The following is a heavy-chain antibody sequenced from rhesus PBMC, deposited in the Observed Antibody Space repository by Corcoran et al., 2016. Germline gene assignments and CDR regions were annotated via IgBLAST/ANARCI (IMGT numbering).Heavy chain of an antibody. CDR2: ISYDGIKK. V-gene: IGHV3-54*02. Sequence: EVQMVESGGGLVQPGGSLRLSCAASGFTFRSYGMPWVRQAPGKGLGWLPVISYDGIKKYNEYVVKDRFTISRDNSKNMLYRQMNNLKLYDTAVYYRARERGYYNFWTGYYDYWGQGVLVTVSS. D-gene: IGHD3-3*01. CDR1: GFTFRSYG. CDR3: ARERGYYNFWTGYYDY. J-gene: IGHJ4*01.